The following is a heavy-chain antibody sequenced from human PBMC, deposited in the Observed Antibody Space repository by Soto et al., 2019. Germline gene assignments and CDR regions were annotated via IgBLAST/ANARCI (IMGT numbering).Heavy chain of an antibody. CDR3: AKDYYDFWSGYYQEANWFDP. CDR2: ISSSGSTI. Sequence: KRLEWVSYISSSGSTIYYADSVKGRFAISRDNAKNSLYLQMNSLRAEDTAVYYCAKDYYDFWSGYYQEANWFDPSGQGTLVTVSS. V-gene: IGHV3-11*01. J-gene: IGHJ5*02. D-gene: IGHD3-3*01.